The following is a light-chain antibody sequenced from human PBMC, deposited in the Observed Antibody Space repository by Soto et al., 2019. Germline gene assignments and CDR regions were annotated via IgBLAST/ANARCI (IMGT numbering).Light chain of an antibody. CDR1: QSVSSNY. Sequence: EVVLTQSPGTLSLSPGERATLSCRARQSVSSNYLAWYQQTPGQAPRLLIYWASTRASGIPDRFSGSGSGTDFTLTISRLEPEDSAVYYCQQYGSSPTWTFGQGTKVDIK. J-gene: IGKJ1*01. V-gene: IGKV3-20*01. CDR3: QQYGSSPTWT. CDR2: WAS.